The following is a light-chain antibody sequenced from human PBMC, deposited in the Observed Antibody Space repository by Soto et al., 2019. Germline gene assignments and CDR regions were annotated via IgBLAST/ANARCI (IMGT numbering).Light chain of an antibody. V-gene: IGKV3-11*01. CDR1: QSVSSD. Sequence: EIILTQSPATLSLSPGERASLSCRASQSVSSDLAWYQQKPGQALRLLIYDASKRATGIPARFSGSGSGTDFTLTISSLEPEDFAVYYCQHRSNRPLTFGGGTKVEIK. CDR2: DAS. CDR3: QHRSNRPLT. J-gene: IGKJ4*01.